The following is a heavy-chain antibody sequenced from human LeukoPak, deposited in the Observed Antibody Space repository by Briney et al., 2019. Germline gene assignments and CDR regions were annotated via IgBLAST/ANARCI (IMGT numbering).Heavy chain of an antibody. CDR3: ARGVRRVLEWFGELSLGDTPYFDY. V-gene: IGHV4-59*08. J-gene: IGHJ4*02. Sequence: PSETLSLTCTVSGDSISSYYWSWIRQPPGKGLEWIGYIYYSGSTNYNPSLKSRVTISVDTSKNQFSLKLSSVAAADTAVYYCARGVRRVLEWFGELSLGDTPYFDYWGQGTLVTVSS. CDR1: GDSISSYY. CDR2: IYYSGST. D-gene: IGHD3-10*01.